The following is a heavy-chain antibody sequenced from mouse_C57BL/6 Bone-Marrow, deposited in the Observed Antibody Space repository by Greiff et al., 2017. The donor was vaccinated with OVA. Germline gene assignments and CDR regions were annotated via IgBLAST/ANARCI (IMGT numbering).Heavy chain of an antibody. V-gene: IGHV1-7*01. Sequence: VQLQQSGAELAKPGASVKLSCKASGYTFTSYWMHWVKQRPGQGLEWIGYINPSSGYTKYNQKFKDKATLTADTSSSTAYMQLSSLTYEDSAVYYCARYKGSNYTWFAYWGQGTLVTVSA. CDR1: GYTFTSYW. D-gene: IGHD2-5*01. CDR2: INPSSGYT. CDR3: ARYKGSNYTWFAY. J-gene: IGHJ3*01.